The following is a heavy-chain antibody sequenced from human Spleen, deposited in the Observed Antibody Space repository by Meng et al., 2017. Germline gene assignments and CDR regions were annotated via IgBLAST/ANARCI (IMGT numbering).Heavy chain of an antibody. J-gene: IGHJ4*02. V-gene: IGHV3-48*03. D-gene: IGHD5-18*01. Sequence: GESLKISCAASGFTLRSSEMNWVRQAPGKGLEWVSYISSSGSIIYYADSVKGRFTISRDNAKNSLYLQMNSLRAEDTAVYYCARETIQLWPNYLDYWGQGTLVTVSS. CDR2: ISSSGSII. CDR3: ARETIQLWPNYLDY. CDR1: GFTLRSSE.